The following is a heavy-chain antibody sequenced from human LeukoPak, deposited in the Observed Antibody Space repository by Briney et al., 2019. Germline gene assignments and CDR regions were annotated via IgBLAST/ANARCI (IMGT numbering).Heavy chain of an antibody. CDR2: INPNGGGT. J-gene: IGHJ6*02. CDR3: ARDGDFWSGSNGMDV. Sequence: ASVKVSCKASGYTFTGYYMHWVRQAPGQGLEWMGWINPNGGGTNYAQKFQGRVTMTRDTSISTAYMELSRLRSDDTAVYYCARDGDFWSGSNGMDVWGQGTTVTVSS. V-gene: IGHV1-2*02. D-gene: IGHD3-3*01. CDR1: GYTFTGYY.